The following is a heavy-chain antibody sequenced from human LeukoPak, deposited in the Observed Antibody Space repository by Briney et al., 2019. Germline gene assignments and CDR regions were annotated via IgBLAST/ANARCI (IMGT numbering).Heavy chain of an antibody. CDR1: RYTLTELA. Sequence: GASPKLSCKVSRYTLTELAMHWVRQAPGNGHERMGGFDPEDGETIYAQKFQGRVTMTEDTSTDTAYMELSSLRSDDTAVYYCATAPVWDLLNYLGQGTLVTVSS. J-gene: IGHJ4*02. D-gene: IGHD1-26*01. CDR3: ATAPVWDLLNY. CDR2: FDPEDGET. V-gene: IGHV1-24*01.